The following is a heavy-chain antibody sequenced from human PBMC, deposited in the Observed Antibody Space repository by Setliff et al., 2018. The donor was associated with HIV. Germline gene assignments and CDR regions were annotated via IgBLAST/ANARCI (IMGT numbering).Heavy chain of an antibody. V-gene: IGHV3-33*06. CDR2: IWNDGKKT. CDR3: AKEREAAGGQDYYYYMDI. D-gene: IGHD6-13*01. Sequence: LRLSCAASGFISRSFGIHWVRQAPGKGLEWVTGIWNDGKKTYYADSVKGRFTVSRDNSKNTVFLQMNSLKAEDTAVYYCAKEREAAGGQDYYYYMDIWGNGTTVTVSS. CDR1: GFISRSFG. J-gene: IGHJ6*03.